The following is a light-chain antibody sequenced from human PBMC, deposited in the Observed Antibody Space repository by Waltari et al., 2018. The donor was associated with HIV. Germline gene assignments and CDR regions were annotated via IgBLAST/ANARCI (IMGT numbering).Light chain of an antibody. CDR2: DTS. CDR3: LQTYDTPLT. V-gene: IGKV1-39*01. CDR1: QNIDTF. Sequence: DIQMTQSPSSLSASVGDTVTFTCRASQNIDTFLSWFQQTPGKAPTLLIHDTSRLHSGVPSRFSGSGSGTDFTLTISSLQSEDFATYYCLQTYDTPLTFGPGTKVEIK. J-gene: IGKJ3*01.